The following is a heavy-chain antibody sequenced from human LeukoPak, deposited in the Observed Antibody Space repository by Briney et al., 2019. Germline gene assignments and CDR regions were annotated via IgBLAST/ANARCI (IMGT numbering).Heavy chain of an antibody. D-gene: IGHD3-22*01. CDR1: GFTFDDYA. CDR2: ISWNSGSI. J-gene: IGHJ3*02. V-gene: IGHV3-9*01. CDR3: ARGRYDSSGYYYRGSDAFDI. Sequence: GGSLRLSCAASGFTFDDYAMHWVRQAPGKGLEWVSGISWNSGSIGYADSVKGRFTISRDNSKNTLYLQMNSLRAEDTAVYYCARGRYDSSGYYYRGSDAFDIWGQGTMVTVSS.